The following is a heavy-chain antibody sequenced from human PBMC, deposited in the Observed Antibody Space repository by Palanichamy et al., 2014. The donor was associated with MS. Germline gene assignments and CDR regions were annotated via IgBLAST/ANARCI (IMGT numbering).Heavy chain of an antibody. D-gene: IGHD2-2*01. CDR3: AKDRIGYQLLPWDYFDY. V-gene: IGHV3-30*18. J-gene: IGHJ4*02. CDR1: GFTFSSYA. Sequence: QVQLVESGGGVVQPGRSLRLSCAASGFTFSSYAMHWVRQAPGKGLEWVAVISYDGSTKYYADSVKGRFTISRDNSKNTLFLQMNSLRAEDTAVYYCAKDRIGYQLLPWDYFDYWGQGTLVTVSS. CDR2: ISYDGSTK.